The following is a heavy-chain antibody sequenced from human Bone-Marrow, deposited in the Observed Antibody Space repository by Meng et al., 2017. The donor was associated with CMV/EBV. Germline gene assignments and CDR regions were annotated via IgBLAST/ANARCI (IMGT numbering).Heavy chain of an antibody. D-gene: IGHD1-1*01. V-gene: IGHV3-30-3*01. CDR1: GLTFSSYA. CDR2: ISYDGSNI. Sequence: GESLKISCAASGLTFSSYAMYWVRQAPGKGPEWVAVISYDGSNIKYADSVKGRFTISRDNSKNTLFLQMNRLRAEDTAVYYCARAHVRTDYFDYWGQGTLVTVSS. CDR3: ARAHVRTDYFDY. J-gene: IGHJ4*02.